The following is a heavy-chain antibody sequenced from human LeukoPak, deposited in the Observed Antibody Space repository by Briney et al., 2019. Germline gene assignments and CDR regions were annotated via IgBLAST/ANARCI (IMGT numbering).Heavy chain of an antibody. J-gene: IGHJ4*02. D-gene: IGHD5-12*01. CDR2: ISAYNGNT. V-gene: IGHV1-18*01. Sequence: GASVKVSCKASGYTFTSYGITWVRQAPGQGLEWMGWISAYNGNTNYAQMLQGRVTMTTDTSTSTAYMELRSPRSDDTAVYYCARVDQVSGYESFDYWGQGTLVTVSS. CDR3: ARVDQVSGYESFDY. CDR1: GYTFTSYG.